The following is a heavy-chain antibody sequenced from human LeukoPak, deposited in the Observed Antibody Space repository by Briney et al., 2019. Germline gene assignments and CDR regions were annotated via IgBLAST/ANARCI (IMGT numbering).Heavy chain of an antibody. Sequence: GGSLRLSCAASGFTFSSYWMSWVRQAPGKGLEWVANIKQDGSEKYCVDSVKGRFTISRDNAKNSLYPQMNSLRAEDTAVYYCARDLGSTGARYYYYYYGMDVWGQGTTVTVSS. CDR2: IKQDGSEK. J-gene: IGHJ6*02. D-gene: IGHD1-14*01. CDR1: GFTFSSYW. V-gene: IGHV3-7*03. CDR3: ARDLGSTGARYYYYYYGMDV.